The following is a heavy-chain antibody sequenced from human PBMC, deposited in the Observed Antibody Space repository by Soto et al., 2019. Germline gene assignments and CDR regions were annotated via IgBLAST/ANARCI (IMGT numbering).Heavy chain of an antibody. Sequence: PSQTLSLTCVISGDSVSSNSAAWNWIRQSPSRGLEWLGRTYYRSKWYNDYAVSVKSRITINPDTSKNQISLQLNSVTPEDTAVYYCASCRDIYGALRAQIDEGGRGILVTVS. J-gene: IGHJ4*02. V-gene: IGHV6-1*01. D-gene: IGHD5-12*01. CDR2: TYYRSKWYN. CDR3: ASCRDIYGALRAQIDE. CDR1: GDSVSSNSAA.